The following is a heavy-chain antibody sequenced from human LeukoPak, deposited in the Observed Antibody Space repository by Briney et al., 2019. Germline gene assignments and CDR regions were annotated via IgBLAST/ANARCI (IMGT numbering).Heavy chain of an antibody. V-gene: IGHV3-30*04. CDR2: ISYDGSNK. D-gene: IGHD1-26*01. CDR3: ARVIIVGAADWDY. Sequence: GRSLRLSCAASGFTFSSYAMHWVRQAPGKGLEWVAVISYDGSNKYYADSVKGRFTISRDNSKNTLYLQMNSLRAEDTAVYYCARVIIVGAADWDYWGQGTLVTVSS. CDR1: GFTFSSYA. J-gene: IGHJ4*02.